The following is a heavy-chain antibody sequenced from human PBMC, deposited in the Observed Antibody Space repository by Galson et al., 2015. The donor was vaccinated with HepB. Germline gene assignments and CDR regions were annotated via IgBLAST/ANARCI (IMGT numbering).Heavy chain of an antibody. D-gene: IGHD3-22*01. CDR2: ISSNGGST. V-gene: IGHV3-64*01. CDR3: ARTYYDSTGFSKNWYFDL. CDR1: GFTFKNYA. Sequence: SLRLSCAASGFTFKNYAMHRVRQAPGKGLEYVSTISSNGGSTYYANSVKGRFTISRDNSKSTLYLQMGSLRAEDMAVYYCARTYYDSTGFSKNWYFDLWGRGTLVTVSS. J-gene: IGHJ2*01.